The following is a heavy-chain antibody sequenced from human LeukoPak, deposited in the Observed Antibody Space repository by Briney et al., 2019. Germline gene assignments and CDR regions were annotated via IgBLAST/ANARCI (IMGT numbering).Heavy chain of an antibody. CDR3: AGIRVVPAAIVGDDAFDI. J-gene: IGHJ3*02. CDR1: GFTFSSYS. CDR2: ISSSSSYI. V-gene: IGHV3-21*01. D-gene: IGHD2-2*01. Sequence: GGSLRLSCAASGFTFSSYSMNWVRQAPGKGLEWVSSISSSSSYIYYADSVKGRFTISRDNAKNSLYLQMNSLRAEDTAVYYCAGIRVVPAAIVGDDAFDIWGQGTMVTVSS.